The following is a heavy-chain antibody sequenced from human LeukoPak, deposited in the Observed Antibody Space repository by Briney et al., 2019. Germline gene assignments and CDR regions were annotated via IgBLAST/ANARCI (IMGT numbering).Heavy chain of an antibody. Sequence: GGSLRLSCAASGFTVRSYGMSWVRQAPGKGPEWVSLVYSDCVTGYAASVQGRFTISRDNSKNTGYPQMNNLRVDDTAVYHCVRDRAEVRAWVEFDPWGQGILVTVSS. CDR1: GFTVRSYG. CDR3: VRDRAEVRAWVEFDP. J-gene: IGHJ5*02. CDR2: VYSDCVT. D-gene: IGHD1-1*01. V-gene: IGHV3-53*05.